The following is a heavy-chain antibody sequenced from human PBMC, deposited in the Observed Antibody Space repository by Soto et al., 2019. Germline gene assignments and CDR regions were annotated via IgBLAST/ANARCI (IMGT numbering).Heavy chain of an antibody. CDR1: GDTFSFYS. J-gene: IGHJ4*02. V-gene: IGHV1-69*02. CDR2: INPILSMS. CDR3: ASSYGSGYRAFDY. D-gene: IGHD3-10*01. Sequence: QVQLVQSGAEVKKPGSSVRVSCKASGDTFSFYSMKWVRQAPGLGLEWMGRINPILSMSNYAQRFQGRVTVTADKSTSTAYIELSSLRSEDTAMYYCASSYGSGYRAFDYWGQGALVTVSS.